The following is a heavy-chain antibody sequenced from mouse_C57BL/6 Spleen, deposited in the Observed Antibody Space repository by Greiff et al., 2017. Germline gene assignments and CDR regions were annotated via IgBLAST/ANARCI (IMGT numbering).Heavy chain of an antibody. D-gene: IGHD1-1*01. CDR2: ISSGSSTI. J-gene: IGHJ1*03. CDR3: ARPYYYGSRWDYGV. Sequence: EVHLVESGGGLVKPGGSLKLSCAASGFTFSDYGMHWVRQAPEKGLEWVADISSGSSTIYYADTVKGRFTISRDTAKNTLFLQKTSLRSEDTAMEDWARPYYYGSRWDYGVWGTGTTVSVAS. CDR1: GFTFSDYG. V-gene: IGHV5-17*01.